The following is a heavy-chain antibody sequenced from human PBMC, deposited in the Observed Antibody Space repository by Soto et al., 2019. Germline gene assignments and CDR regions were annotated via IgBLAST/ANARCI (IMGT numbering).Heavy chain of an antibody. Sequence: QVQLVQSGAEVKKPGSSVKVSCKASGGTFSNYAISWVRQAPGQGLEWMGGIIPIFGTANYAQKFQGRVTITADESTSTAYMELSSLRSEDTAVYYCARTIAAAGQSRRYYFDYWGQGTLVTVSS. V-gene: IGHV1-69*01. CDR1: GGTFSNYA. CDR2: IIPIFGTA. CDR3: ARTIAAAGQSRRYYFDY. D-gene: IGHD6-13*01. J-gene: IGHJ4*02.